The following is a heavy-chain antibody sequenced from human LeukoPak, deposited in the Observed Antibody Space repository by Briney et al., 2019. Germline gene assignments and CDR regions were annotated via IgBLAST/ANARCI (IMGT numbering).Heavy chain of an antibody. J-gene: IGHJ5*02. Sequence: SETLSLTCTVSGGSISSGDYYWSWIRQPPGKGLEWIGYIYYSGSTYYNPSLKSRVTISVDTSKSQFSLKLSSVTAADTAVYYCARRGYCSSTSCMKFDPRGQGTLVTVSS. CDR1: GGSISSGDYY. CDR3: ARRGYCSSTSCMKFDP. V-gene: IGHV4-30-4*01. D-gene: IGHD2-2*01. CDR2: IYYSGST.